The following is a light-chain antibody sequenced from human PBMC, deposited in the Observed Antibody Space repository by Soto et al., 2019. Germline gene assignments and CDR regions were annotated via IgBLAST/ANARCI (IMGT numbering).Light chain of an antibody. CDR1: QSISSW. V-gene: IGKV1-5*03. Sequence: DIQLPQSPSTLSASVGDRVTITCRASQSISSWLAWYQQKPGKAPNLLIYKTSNLESGVPSRFSGSGSGTEFTLTISSLQPDDFATYYCQYCNDYCWTFGQGTKVEIK. CDR3: QYCNDYCWT. CDR2: KTS. J-gene: IGKJ1*01.